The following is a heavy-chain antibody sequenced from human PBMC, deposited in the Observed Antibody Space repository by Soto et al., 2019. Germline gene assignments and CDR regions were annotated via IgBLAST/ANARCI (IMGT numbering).Heavy chain of an antibody. V-gene: IGHV4-30-2*01. CDR1: GGSISSGGYS. D-gene: IGHD2-21*02. Sequence: KASETLSLTCAVSGGSISSGGYSWSWIRQPPGKGLEWIGYIYHSGSTYYNPSLKSRVTISVDRSKNQFSLKLSSVTAADTAVYYCARAGGLLSCNGGDCYFDYWGQGTLVTVSS. J-gene: IGHJ4*02. CDR3: ARAGGLLSCNGGDCYFDY. CDR2: IYHSGST.